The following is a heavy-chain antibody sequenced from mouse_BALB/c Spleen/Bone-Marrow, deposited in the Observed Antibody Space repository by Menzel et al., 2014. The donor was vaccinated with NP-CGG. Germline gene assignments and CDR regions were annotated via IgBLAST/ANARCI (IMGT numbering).Heavy chain of an antibody. CDR1: GFTFSGYG. CDR2: ISGSGSST. Sequence: VQLKESGGGLVQPGGSLKLSCAASGFTFSGYGMSWVRQTPDKGLELVATISGSGSSTYYPDSVKGRFTISRDNARNTLYLQMSSLKSEDTAMYYCARGRDWFDYWGQGTTLTASS. J-gene: IGHJ2*01. V-gene: IGHV5-6-3*01. D-gene: IGHD3-3*01. CDR3: ARGRDWFDY.